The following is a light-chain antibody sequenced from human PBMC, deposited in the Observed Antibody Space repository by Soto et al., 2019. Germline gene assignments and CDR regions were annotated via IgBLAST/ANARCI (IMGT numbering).Light chain of an antibody. V-gene: IGKV3-20*01. Sequence: EIVLTQSPGTLSLSPGERATLSCRSSHSVSSNYFAWYQQKPGQAPRLLIYDVSSRATGIPDRFSGSGSGTDFTLTISRLEPVDVAFYYWQQYGISPTFGQGTKVEIK. CDR3: QQYGISPT. J-gene: IGKJ1*01. CDR1: HSVSSNY. CDR2: DVS.